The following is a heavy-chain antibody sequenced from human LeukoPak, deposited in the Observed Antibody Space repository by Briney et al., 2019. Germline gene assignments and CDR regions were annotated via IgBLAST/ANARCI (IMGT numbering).Heavy chain of an antibody. J-gene: IGHJ4*02. CDR2: ISYDGSNK. V-gene: IGHV3-30*18. CDR1: GFTFNDYG. CDR3: AKVRWDNSGWYYLDY. D-gene: IGHD6-19*01. Sequence: GGSLRLSCAASGFTFNDYGMHWVRQAPGKGLEWVAVISYDGSNKYYTDSVKGRFTISRDNSKSTLYLQMNSLRAEDTAVYYCAKVRWDNSGWYYLDYWGPGTLATVSS.